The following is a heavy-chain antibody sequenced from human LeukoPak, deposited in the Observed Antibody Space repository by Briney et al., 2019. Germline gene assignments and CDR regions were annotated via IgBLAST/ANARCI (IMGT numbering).Heavy chain of an antibody. CDR2: ISSSSSYI. Sequence: PGGSLRLSCAASGFTFSSYSMNWVRQAPGKGLEWVSSISSSSSYIYYADSVKGRFTISRDNAKNSLYLQMNSLRAEDTAVYYCAREGTELIWFGEDPGSRYFDLWGRGTLVTVSS. CDR3: AREGTELIWFGEDPGSRYFDL. J-gene: IGHJ2*01. CDR1: GFTFSSYS. V-gene: IGHV3-21*01. D-gene: IGHD3-10*01.